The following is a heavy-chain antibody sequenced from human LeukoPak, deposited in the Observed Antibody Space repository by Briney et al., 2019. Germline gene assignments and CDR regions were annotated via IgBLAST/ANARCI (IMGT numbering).Heavy chain of an antibody. D-gene: IGHD4-11*01. J-gene: IGHJ6*03. Sequence: GGSLRLSCTASGFTFGEYPMSWVRQAPGTGLEWVGFIGSKAYGGTTEYAASVKGRFTISRDDSKSIAYLQMNSLKTEDTAVYYCTRVFGNYVDYYYVDVWGKGTTVTVSS. CDR1: GFTFGEYP. CDR3: TRVFGNYVDYYYVDV. CDR2: IGSKAYGGTT. V-gene: IGHV3-49*04.